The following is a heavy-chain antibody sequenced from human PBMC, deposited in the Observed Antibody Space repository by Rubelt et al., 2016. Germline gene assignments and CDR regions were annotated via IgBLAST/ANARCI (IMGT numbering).Heavy chain of an antibody. CDR3: ARDRTRGIAARPREAGNYYYGMDV. D-gene: IGHD6-6*01. J-gene: IGHJ6*02. CDR2: IIPIFGTA. V-gene: IGHV1-69*01. Sequence: GQGLEWMGGIIPIFGTANYAQKFQGRVTITADESTSTAYMELSSLRSEDTAVYYCARDRTRGIAARPREAGNYYYGMDVWGQGTTVTVSS.